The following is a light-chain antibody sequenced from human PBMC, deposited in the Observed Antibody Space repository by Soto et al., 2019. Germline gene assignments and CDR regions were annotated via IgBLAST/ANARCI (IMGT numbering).Light chain of an antibody. CDR1: QGISSA. CDR2: DAS. V-gene: IGKV1-13*02. Sequence: AIQLTQSPSSLSASVGDRVTITCRASQGISSALAWYHQKPGKAPKLLIYDASSLESGVPSRFSGSGSVTDFTLAISSPQPEDFATSDCKNYNSYPQITFGQETRLEIK. J-gene: IGKJ5*01. CDR3: KNYNSYPQIT.